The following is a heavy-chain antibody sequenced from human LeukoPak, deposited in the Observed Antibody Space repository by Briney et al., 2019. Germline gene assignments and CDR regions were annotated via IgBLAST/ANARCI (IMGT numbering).Heavy chain of an antibody. CDR2: IDPDDGET. CDR3: AAVSASYTLLDC. Sequence: GASVKVSCKVSGYTLTELSMHWVRQAPGKGLEWRGGIDPDDGETIYAPKFQGRVTMTEDTSTDTAYLELSGLRSDDTAVYYCAAVSASYTLLDCWGQGTPVTVSS. CDR1: GYTLTELS. J-gene: IGHJ4*02. V-gene: IGHV1-24*01. D-gene: IGHD1-26*01.